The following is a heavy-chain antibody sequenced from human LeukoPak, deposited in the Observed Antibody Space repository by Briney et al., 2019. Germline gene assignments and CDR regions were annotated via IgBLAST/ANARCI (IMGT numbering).Heavy chain of an antibody. CDR2: ISPNSGGT. CDR3: AIQPWGSGNNWYFDL. J-gene: IGHJ2*01. CDR1: EYTFTAYY. D-gene: IGHD7-27*01. Sequence: ASVKVSCKASEYTFTAYYIHWVRQAPGQGLEWMGWISPNSGGTDNAQKFKGRVTMTRDTSISTTYVELSSLTSDDTAVYYCAIQPWGSGNNWYFDLWGRGTLVTVSS. V-gene: IGHV1-2*02.